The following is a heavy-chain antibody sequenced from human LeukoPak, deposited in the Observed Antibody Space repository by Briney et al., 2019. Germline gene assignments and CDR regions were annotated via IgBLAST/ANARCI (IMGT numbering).Heavy chain of an antibody. D-gene: IGHD4-23*01. J-gene: IGHJ4*02. CDR1: GGSISSYY. V-gene: IGHV4-59*01. CDR2: IYYSGST. Sequence: PSETLSLTCTVSGGSISSYYWSWIRQPPGKGLEWIGYIYYSGSTNYNPSLKSRVTISVDTSKNQFSLKLSSVTAADTVVYYCARDYGGTYWGQGTLVTVSS. CDR3: ARDYGGTY.